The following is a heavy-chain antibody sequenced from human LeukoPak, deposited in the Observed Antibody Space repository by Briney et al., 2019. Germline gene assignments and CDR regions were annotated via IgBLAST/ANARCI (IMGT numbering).Heavy chain of an antibody. J-gene: IGHJ4*02. Sequence: GASVKVSCKASGYTFTSYDINWVRQATGQGLEWMGWMNPNSGNTGYAQKFQGRVTITRDMFTSTDYMELTSLTSDDTAVYYCARGMAAECFDYWGQGTLVTVSS. CDR1: GYTFTSYD. CDR3: ARGMAAECFDY. CDR2: MNPNSGNT. D-gene: IGHD5-24*01. V-gene: IGHV1-8*03.